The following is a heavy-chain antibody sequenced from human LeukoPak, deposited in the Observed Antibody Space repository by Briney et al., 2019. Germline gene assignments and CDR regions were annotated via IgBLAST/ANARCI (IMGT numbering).Heavy chain of an antibody. V-gene: IGHV3-23*01. Sequence: GGSLRLSCAASGFTFSSYAMSWVRQAPGKGLEWVSNISGSGVSGGNTYYADSVKGRFTISRDNSKNTLYLQMNSLRTEDTAVYYCAKSGNNRFDYWGQGALVTVSS. CDR2: ISGSGVSGGNT. J-gene: IGHJ4*02. D-gene: IGHD4-23*01. CDR1: GFTFSSYA. CDR3: AKSGNNRFDY.